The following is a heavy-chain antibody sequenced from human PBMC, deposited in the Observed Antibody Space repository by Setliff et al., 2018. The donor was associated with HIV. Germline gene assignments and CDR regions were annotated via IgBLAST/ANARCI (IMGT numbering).Heavy chain of an antibody. D-gene: IGHD3-10*01. CDR3: VREGVRRGLGSGSFRYRAYYFDQ. J-gene: IGHJ4*02. Sequence: PSETLSLTCTVSGGSISTSSSYWGWIRQPPGKGLEWIGSIYYSGNTYFSPSLKRRITISVDTSKNQFSLNLRSVTAADTAVYYCVREGVRRGLGSGSFRYRAYYFDQWCQGTLVTVSS. CDR2: IYYSGNT. V-gene: IGHV4-39*07. CDR1: GGSISTSSSY.